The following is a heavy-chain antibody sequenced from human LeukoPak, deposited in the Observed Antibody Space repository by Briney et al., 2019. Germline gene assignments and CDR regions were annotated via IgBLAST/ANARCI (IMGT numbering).Heavy chain of an antibody. Sequence: PSQTLSLTCAVSGGSISSGGYSWSWIRQPPGKGLEWIGYIYHSGSTYYNPSLRSRVTISVDRSKNQFSLKLSSVTAADTAVYYCARETRTEFDPWGQGTLVTVSS. D-gene: IGHD1-7*01. CDR3: ARETRTEFDP. CDR2: IYHSGST. J-gene: IGHJ5*02. CDR1: GGSISSGGYS. V-gene: IGHV4-30-2*01.